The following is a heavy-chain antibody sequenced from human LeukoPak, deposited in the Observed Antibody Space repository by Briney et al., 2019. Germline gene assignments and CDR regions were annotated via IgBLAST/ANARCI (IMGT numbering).Heavy chain of an antibody. J-gene: IGHJ4*02. D-gene: IGHD3-22*01. CDR1: VFTFSSYA. Sequence: GGSLRLSCAASVFTFSSYAMSWVRQAPGKGLEWVSVIYSGGGTYYADSVKGRFTISRDNSKNTLYLQMNSLRAEDTAVYYCARGLTYDRSGNLFDYWGQGALVTVSS. CDR2: IYSGGGT. V-gene: IGHV3-53*01. CDR3: ARGLTYDRSGNLFDY.